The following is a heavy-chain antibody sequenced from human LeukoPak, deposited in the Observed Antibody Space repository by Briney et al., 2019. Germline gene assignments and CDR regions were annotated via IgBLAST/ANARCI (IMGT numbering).Heavy chain of an antibody. V-gene: IGHV3-53*01. CDR1: GFTVSSNY. CDR2: IYSGGST. J-gene: IGHJ4*02. D-gene: IGHD3-9*01. CDR3: AKDRVAILTHFDY. Sequence: GGSLRLSCAASGFTVSSNYMSWVRQAPGKGLEWVSVIYSGGSTYYADSVKGRFTISRDNSKNTLYLQMNSLRAEDTAVYYCAKDRVAILTHFDYWGQGTLVTVSS.